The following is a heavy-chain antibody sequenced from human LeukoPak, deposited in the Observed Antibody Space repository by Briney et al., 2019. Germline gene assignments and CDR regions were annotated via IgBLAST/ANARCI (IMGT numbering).Heavy chain of an antibody. CDR1: GFNFDNFA. V-gene: IGHV3-30*04. J-gene: IGHJ3*02. CDR2: ISHDGRTK. CDR3: AKDQDINAGVYDSRTYDAFDI. Sequence: PGGSLRLSCVVSGFNFDNFAMHWVRQPLGKGLEWVAVISHDGRTKYYADTTKGRITISRDNSKNTLFLQMNSLRAEDTAVYYCAKDQDINAGVYDSRTYDAFDIWGQGTMVTVSS. D-gene: IGHD3-22*01.